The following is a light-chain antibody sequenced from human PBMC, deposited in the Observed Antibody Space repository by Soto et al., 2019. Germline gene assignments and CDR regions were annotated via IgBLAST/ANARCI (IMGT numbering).Light chain of an antibody. J-gene: IGKJ2*01. V-gene: IGKV3-15*01. CDR3: QQYNNWPSMYT. Sequence: RVMTQSPATLSVSPGERATLSCRASQSVSSNLAWYQQKPGQAPRLLIYGASIRATGFPARFSGSGSGTDFTLNIRSLQSEDVAIYYCQQYNNWPSMYTFGQGTKLEIK. CDR2: GAS. CDR1: QSVSSN.